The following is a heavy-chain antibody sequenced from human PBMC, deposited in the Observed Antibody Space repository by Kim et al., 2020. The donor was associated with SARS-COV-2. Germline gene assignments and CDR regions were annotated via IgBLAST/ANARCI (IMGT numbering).Heavy chain of an antibody. CDR2: IYPGDSDT. V-gene: IGHV5-51*01. D-gene: IGHD1-1*01. Sequence: GESLKISCRSSGYSFSSYWIVWVRQMPGKGLEWMGIIYPGDSDTRYSPSFQGQVTISADKSISTAYLQWSSLKASDTAMYYCARRRGWNTGSSFDYWGQGTLVTVSS. J-gene: IGHJ4*02. CDR3: ARRRGWNTGSSFDY. CDR1: GYSFSSYW.